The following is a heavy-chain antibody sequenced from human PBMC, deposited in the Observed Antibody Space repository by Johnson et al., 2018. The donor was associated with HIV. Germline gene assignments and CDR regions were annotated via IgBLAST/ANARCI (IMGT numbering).Heavy chain of an antibody. V-gene: IGHV3-30*03. CDR2: ISYDGSNK. Sequence: QVQLVESGGGVVQPGRSLRLSCAASGFTFSSYGMHWVRQAPGKGLEWVAVISYDGSNKYYADSVKGRFTISRDTSKNTLYLQMNSLRAEDTAVYYCARDGGYCSSTSCFRHWASAFDIWGQGTMVTVSS. CDR1: GFTFSSYG. D-gene: IGHD2-2*01. CDR3: ARDGGYCSSTSCFRHWASAFDI. J-gene: IGHJ3*02.